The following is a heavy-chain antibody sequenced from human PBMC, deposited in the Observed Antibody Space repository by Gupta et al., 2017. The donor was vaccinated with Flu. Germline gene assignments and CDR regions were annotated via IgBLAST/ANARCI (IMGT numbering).Heavy chain of an antibody. D-gene: IGHD2-2*01. Sequence: EVQLVESGGGLGQPGGALSISCGACGFRFSNHWMTWIRQAPGKGPEGVANTKHDGTEKYYRDSVKGRFTISRDNVYNSLFLYMNNLRAEDTAVYYCARVLVPVPGFSDWFDSWGQGVMVTVSS. CDR2: TKHDGTEK. CDR1: GFRFSNHW. V-gene: IGHV3-7*01. CDR3: ARVLVPVPGFSDWFDS. J-gene: IGHJ5*01.